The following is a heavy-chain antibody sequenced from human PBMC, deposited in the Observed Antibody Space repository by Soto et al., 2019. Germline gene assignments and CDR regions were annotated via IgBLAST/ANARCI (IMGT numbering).Heavy chain of an antibody. J-gene: IGHJ5*02. CDR3: AREREGSGFDP. CDR2: MNPNSGNT. V-gene: IGHV1-8*02. CDR1: GYTFTSYY. D-gene: IGHD1-26*01. Sequence: ASVKVSCKASGYTFTSYYMNWVRQAPGQGLEWMGRMNPNSGNTAYAQKFQGRVTMTRDTSISTAYMELSSLRSEDTAVYYCAREREGSGFDPWGQGTLVTVSS.